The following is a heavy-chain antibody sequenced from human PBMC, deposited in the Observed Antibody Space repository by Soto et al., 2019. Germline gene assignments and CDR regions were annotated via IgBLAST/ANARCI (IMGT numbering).Heavy chain of an antibody. Sequence: SETLSLTCAVYGGSFSGYYWSWIRQPPGKGLEWIGEINHSGSTNYNPSLKSRVSFSADTSINTAYLQWSSLRASDTAMYYCARHGGAHYDSSGYHYALDYWGQGTPVTVSS. CDR1: GGSFSGYY. CDR3: ARHGGAHYDSSGYHYALDY. D-gene: IGHD3-22*01. V-gene: IGHV4-34*01. CDR2: INHSGST. J-gene: IGHJ4*02.